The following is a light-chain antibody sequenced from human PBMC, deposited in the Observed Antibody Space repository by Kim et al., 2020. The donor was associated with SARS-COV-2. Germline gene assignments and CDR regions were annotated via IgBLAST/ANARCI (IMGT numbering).Light chain of an antibody. CDR3: QAWDTTSVL. V-gene: IGLV3-1*01. J-gene: IGLJ3*02. CDR1: KLGGNY. Sequence: SYEPTQPPSVSVSPGQTASITCSGDKLGGNYACWYQQKPGQSPVLLIYEDSKRPSGIPERFSGSMSGNTATLTISGTQAMDEADYYCQAWDTTSVLFGGGTKLTVL. CDR2: EDS.